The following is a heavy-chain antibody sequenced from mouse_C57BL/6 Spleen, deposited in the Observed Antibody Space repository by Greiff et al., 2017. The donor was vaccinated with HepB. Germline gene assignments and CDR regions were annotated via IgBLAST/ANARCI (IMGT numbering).Heavy chain of an antibody. V-gene: IGHV5-4*01. CDR3: AREGSHSDAMDY. J-gene: IGHJ4*01. Sequence: EVQVVESGGGLVKPGGSLKLSCAASGFTFSSYAMSWVRQTPEKRLEWVATISDGGSYTYYPDNVKGRFTISRDNAKNKLYLQMSHLKSEDTAMYYCAREGSHSDAMDYWGQGTSVTVSS. CDR2: ISDGGSYT. CDR1: GFTFSSYA. D-gene: IGHD1-1*02.